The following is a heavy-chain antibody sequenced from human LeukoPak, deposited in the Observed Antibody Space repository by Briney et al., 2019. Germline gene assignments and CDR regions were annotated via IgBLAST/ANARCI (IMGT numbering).Heavy chain of an antibody. J-gene: IGHJ4*02. D-gene: IGHD4-23*01. CDR3: AKALYGGHDY. V-gene: IGHV3-23*01. CDR2: LSGNGNTI. CDR1: GFTFSTYA. Sequence: GGSLRLSCAASGFTFSTYAMSWVRQAPGKGLECVSALSGNGNTIYYADSVKGRFTISRDNFKNTLSLQMNSLRAEDTAVYYCAKALYGGHDYWGQGTLVTVSS.